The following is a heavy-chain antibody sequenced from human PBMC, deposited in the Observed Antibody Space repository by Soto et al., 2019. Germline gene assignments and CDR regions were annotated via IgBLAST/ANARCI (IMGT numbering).Heavy chain of an antibody. J-gene: IGHJ4*02. Sequence: GGSLRLSCAASGFTFSSYSMNWVRQAPGKGLEWVSYISSSSSTIYYADSVKGRFTISRDNAKNLLYLQMNSLRDEDTAVYYCATASSGWYFLPAPFGFDYWGQGTLVTVSS. CDR3: ATASSGWYFLPAPFGFDY. D-gene: IGHD6-19*01. V-gene: IGHV3-48*02. CDR1: GFTFSSYS. CDR2: ISSSSSTI.